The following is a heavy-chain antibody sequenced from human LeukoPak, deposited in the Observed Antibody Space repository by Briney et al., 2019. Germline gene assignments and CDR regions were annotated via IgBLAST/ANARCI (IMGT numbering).Heavy chain of an antibody. CDR1: GFTFSSYS. CDR3: ATYYDFWSGYYPYYYMDV. D-gene: IGHD3-3*01. Sequence: GGSLRLSCAASGFTFSSYSMNWVRQAPGKGLEWVSSISSSSSYIYYADSVKGRFTISRDNAKNSLYLQMNSLRAEDTAVYYCATYYDFWSGYYPYYYMDVWGKGTTVTVSS. CDR2: ISSSSSYI. V-gene: IGHV3-21*01. J-gene: IGHJ6*03.